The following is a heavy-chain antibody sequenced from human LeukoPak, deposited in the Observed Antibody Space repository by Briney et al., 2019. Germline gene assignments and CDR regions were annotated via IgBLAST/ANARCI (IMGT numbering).Heavy chain of an antibody. J-gene: IGHJ4*02. CDR1: GGTISGYY. D-gene: IGHD2-15*01. Sequence: SETLSLTCSVSGGTISGYYGSWIRQPAGKALEWIGHIYNSESFHYNPSLKSRVTMSVDTSKNQFSLKLSSVTAADTAVYYCARAVHGSRFDYWGQGTLVTVSS. V-gene: IGHV4-4*07. CDR3: ARAVHGSRFDY. CDR2: IYNSESF.